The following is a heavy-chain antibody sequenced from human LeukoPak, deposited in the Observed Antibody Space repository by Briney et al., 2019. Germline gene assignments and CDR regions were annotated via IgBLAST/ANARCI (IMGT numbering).Heavy chain of an antibody. Sequence: RASVKVSCKASGYTFTTYYIHWVRQAPGQGLEWMGWISAYNGNTNYAQKLQGRVTMTTDTSTSTAYMELRSLRSDDTAVYYCARVVGASGYFDYWGQGTLVTVSS. CDR1: GYTFTTYY. D-gene: IGHD1-1*01. CDR3: ARVVGASGYFDY. V-gene: IGHV1-18*04. J-gene: IGHJ4*02. CDR2: ISAYNGNT.